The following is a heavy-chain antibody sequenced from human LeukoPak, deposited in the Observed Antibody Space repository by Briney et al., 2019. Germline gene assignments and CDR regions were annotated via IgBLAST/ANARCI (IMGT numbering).Heavy chain of an antibody. Sequence: AGGSLRLSCAVSGFTFRNYLMHWVRHAPGKGLGWVSRINQDESNAYSDSVRGRFTISRDNAKDTLYLQMNSLRDEDTAVYFCGRGGDGIDIWGQGTTVIVSS. CDR3: GRGGDGIDI. CDR2: INQDESNA. CDR1: GFTFRNYL. V-gene: IGHV3-74*01. J-gene: IGHJ3*02. D-gene: IGHD3-10*01.